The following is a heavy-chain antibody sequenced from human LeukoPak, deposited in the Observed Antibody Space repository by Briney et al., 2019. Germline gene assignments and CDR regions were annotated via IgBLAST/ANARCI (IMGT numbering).Heavy chain of an antibody. CDR2: ISGSGGST. Sequence: SGGSLRLSCAVSGFTVRSSYMSWVRQAPGKGLEWVSAISGSGGSTYYADSVKGRFTISRDNSKNTLYLQMNSLRAEDTAVYYCAKYGPRDSSGYDYWGQGTLVTVSS. J-gene: IGHJ4*02. D-gene: IGHD3-22*01. V-gene: IGHV3-23*01. CDR3: AKYGPRDSSGYDY. CDR1: GFTVRSSY.